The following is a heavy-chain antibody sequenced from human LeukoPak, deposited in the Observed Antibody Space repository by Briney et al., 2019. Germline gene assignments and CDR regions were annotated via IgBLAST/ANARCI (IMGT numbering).Heavy chain of an antibody. CDR2: ISTNGSRT. V-gene: IGHV3-64*02. CDR1: GFTLSNFA. J-gene: IGHJ4*02. CDR3: ARDSFYTGYDRGFGY. Sequence: GGSLRLSCTASGFTLSNFAMHWVRQSPDKGLQYVSAISTNGSRTFYADSVKGRFIITRDNSKNTLYLQMGSLRGEDTAVYYCARDSFYTGYDRGFGYWGQGTLVTVSS. D-gene: IGHD5-12*01.